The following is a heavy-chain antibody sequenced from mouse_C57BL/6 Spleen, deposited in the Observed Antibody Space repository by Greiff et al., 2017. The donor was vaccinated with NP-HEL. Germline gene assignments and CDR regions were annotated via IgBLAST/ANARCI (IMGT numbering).Heavy chain of an antibody. CDR3: AAGEGDYDGYYFDY. CDR2: INPSNGGT. D-gene: IGHD2-4*01. Sequence: VQLQQPGTELVKPGASVKLSCKASGYTFTSYWMYWVKQRLGQGLEWIGNINPSNGGTNYNEKFKSKATLTVDKSSSTAYMQISSLTSEDSAVYYYAAGEGDYDGYYFDYWGQGTTLTVSS. V-gene: IGHV1-53*01. J-gene: IGHJ2*01. CDR1: GYTFTSYW.